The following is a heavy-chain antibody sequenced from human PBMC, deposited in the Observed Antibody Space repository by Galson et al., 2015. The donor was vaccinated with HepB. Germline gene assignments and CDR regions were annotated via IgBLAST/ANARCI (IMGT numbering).Heavy chain of an antibody. J-gene: IGHJ4*02. D-gene: IGHD5-12*01. CDR2: VYTSGTT. CDR1: GGSISSGNYY. Sequence: TLSLTCTVSGGSISSGNYYWNWIRQPAGGELEWIGRVYTSGTTNYNPSLKSRVTMSADTSKNQFSLKLSSVTAADTAVYFCASGYSGFDYGNRPFDYWGQGTLVTVSS. CDR3: ASGYSGFDYGNRPFDY. V-gene: IGHV4-61*02.